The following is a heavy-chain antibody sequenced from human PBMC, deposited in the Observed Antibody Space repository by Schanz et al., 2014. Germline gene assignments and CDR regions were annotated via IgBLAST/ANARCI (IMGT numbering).Heavy chain of an antibody. CDR3: ARDQSPYTNSSDVRYFDY. V-gene: IGHV1-18*01. CDR2: ISPYNGNT. J-gene: IGHJ4*02. Sequence: QVQLVQSGAEVKKPGASVKVSCKASGYTFTSYGISWVRQAPGQGLEWMGWISPYNGNTNYAQKLQGRDTMTADTSTSTAYMDLRSLRSDDTAVYYCARDQSPYTNSSDVRYFDYWGQGSLVTVSS. CDR1: GYTFTSYG. D-gene: IGHD6-6*01.